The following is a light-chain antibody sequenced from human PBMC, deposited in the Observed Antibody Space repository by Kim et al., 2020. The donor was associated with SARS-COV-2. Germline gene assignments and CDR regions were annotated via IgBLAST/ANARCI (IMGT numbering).Light chain of an antibody. V-gene: IGLV1-40*01. CDR2: VNI. CDR3: QSYDTSLRGSV. CDR1: SSNIGAGHD. J-gene: IGLJ2*01. Sequence: QSVLTQPPSLSGAPGQRVTISCTGSSSNIGAGHDVHWYQHVPGTVPKLLIFVNINRPSGIPDRFSASKSGSSASLAITGLHAEDEAEYFCQSYDTSLRGSVFGGGTQLTVL.